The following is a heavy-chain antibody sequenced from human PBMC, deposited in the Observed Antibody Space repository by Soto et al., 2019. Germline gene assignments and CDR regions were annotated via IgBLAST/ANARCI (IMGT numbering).Heavy chain of an antibody. Sequence: SETLSLTCAVSSGSISSSNWWSWVRQPPGKGLEWIGEIYHSGSTNYNPSLKSRVTISVDKSKNQFSLKLSSVTAADTAVYYCAGSSDGDYVTGREFDIWGQGTMVTVSS. D-gene: IGHD4-17*01. CDR1: SGSISSSNW. CDR3: AGSSDGDYVTGREFDI. CDR2: IYHSGST. V-gene: IGHV4-4*02. J-gene: IGHJ3*02.